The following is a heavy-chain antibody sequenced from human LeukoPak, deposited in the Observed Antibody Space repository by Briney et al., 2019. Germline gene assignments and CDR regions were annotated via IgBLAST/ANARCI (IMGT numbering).Heavy chain of an antibody. V-gene: IGHV4-59*01. CDR2: IYYSGST. CDR1: GGSLSSYY. Sequence: SETLSLTCTVSGGSLSSYYWSWIRQPPGKGLEGVGYIYYSGSTNYNPSLKSRVTISVDTSKNQFSLKLSSVTAADTAVYYCARASDDFWSGYLDYWGQGTLVTVSS. D-gene: IGHD3-3*01. CDR3: ARASDDFWSGYLDY. J-gene: IGHJ4*02.